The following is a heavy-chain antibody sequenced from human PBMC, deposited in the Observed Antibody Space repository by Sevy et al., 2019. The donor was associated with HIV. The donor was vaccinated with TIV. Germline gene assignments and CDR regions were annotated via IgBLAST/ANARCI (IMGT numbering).Heavy chain of an antibody. CDR1: GGSVSSGSYY. CDR3: ARGGGATLFDY. CDR2: IYYSGST. J-gene: IGHJ4*02. Sequence: SETLSLTCTVSGGSVSSGSYYWSWIRQPPGKGLEWIGYIYYSGSTNYNPSLKSRVTISVDTSKNQFSLKLSSVTAADTAVYYCARGGGATLFDYWGQRTLVTVSS. V-gene: IGHV4-61*01. D-gene: IGHD1-26*01.